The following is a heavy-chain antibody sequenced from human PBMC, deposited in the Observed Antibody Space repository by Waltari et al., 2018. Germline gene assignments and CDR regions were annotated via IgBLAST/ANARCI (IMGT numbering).Heavy chain of an antibody. CDR2: IKQDGSEK. V-gene: IGHV3-7*01. J-gene: IGHJ4*02. Sequence: VQLQESGPGLVKPSGTLSLTCAVSGGSISSSNWWSWVRQPPGKGLEWVANIKQDGSEKYYVDSVKGRFSVSRDNAKNSLYLQMNSLRAEDTAVYYCARDLDCTGGSCYLFDYWGQGTLVTVSS. CDR1: GGSISSSNW. CDR3: ARDLDCTGGSCYLFDY. D-gene: IGHD2-15*01.